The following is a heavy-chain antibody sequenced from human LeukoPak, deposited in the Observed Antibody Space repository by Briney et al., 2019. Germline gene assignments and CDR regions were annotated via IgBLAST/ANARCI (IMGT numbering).Heavy chain of an antibody. CDR3: ARSRGSYYDLDY. CDR2: ISYDGSNK. CDR1: GFTFSSYG. Sequence: GRSLRLSCAASGFTFSSYGMHWVRQAPGKGLEWVAVISYDGSNKYYADSVKGRFTISRDNSKNTLYLQMNSLRAEDTAVYYCARSRGSYYDLDYWGQGTLVTVSS. J-gene: IGHJ4*02. V-gene: IGHV3-30*03. D-gene: IGHD1-26*01.